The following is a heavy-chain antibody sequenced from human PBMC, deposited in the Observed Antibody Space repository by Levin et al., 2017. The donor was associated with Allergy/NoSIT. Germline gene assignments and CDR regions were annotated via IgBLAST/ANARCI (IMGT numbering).Heavy chain of an antibody. Sequence: SVKVSCKASGGTFSSYAISWVRQAPGQGLEWMGGIIPMFGTANYTQKFQGRVTITADESTSTAYMELSSLRSEDTAVYYCARTIIGRREQWLVLHSYFYMDVWGKGTTVTVSS. V-gene: IGHV1-69*13. CDR3: ARTIIGRREQWLVLHSYFYMDV. CDR1: GGTFSSYA. D-gene: IGHD6-19*01. CDR2: IIPMFGTA. J-gene: IGHJ6*03.